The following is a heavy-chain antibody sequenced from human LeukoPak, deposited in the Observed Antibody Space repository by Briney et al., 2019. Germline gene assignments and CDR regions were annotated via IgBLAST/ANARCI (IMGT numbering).Heavy chain of an antibody. V-gene: IGHV1-8*01. CDR1: GYTFTIYD. D-gene: IGHD3-10*01. CDR3: ARVLWFGGKYFQH. J-gene: IGHJ1*01. Sequence: ASVKVSYKASGYTFTIYDINWVRQATGQGLEWMGWMNPNSGNTGYAQKFQGRVTMTRNTSISTAYMELSSLRSEDTAVYYCARVLWFGGKYFQHWGQGTLVTVSS. CDR2: MNPNSGNT.